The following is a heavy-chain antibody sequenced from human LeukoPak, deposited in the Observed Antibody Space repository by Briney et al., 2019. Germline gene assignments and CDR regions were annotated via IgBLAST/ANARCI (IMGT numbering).Heavy chain of an antibody. CDR1: ELTFGDYV. CDR2: FRSKAYGGTT. V-gene: IGHV3-49*03. D-gene: IGHD2-15*01. J-gene: IGHJ4*02. Sequence: GGSLSSSGPALELTFGDYVLSGFGQVPGKGLGWEGLFRSKAYGGTTEYAASVKGRFTISRDDSKSIAYLQMNSLKTEDTAVYYCTISRVVVAATYFDYWGQGTLVTVSS. CDR3: TISRVVVAATYFDY.